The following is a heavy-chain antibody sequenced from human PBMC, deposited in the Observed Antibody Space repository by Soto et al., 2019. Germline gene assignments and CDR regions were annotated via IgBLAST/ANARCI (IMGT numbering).Heavy chain of an antibody. J-gene: IGHJ5*02. CDR2: TYYRSKWYN. Sequence: SQTLSLTCAISGDSVSSNSAAWNWIRQSPSRGLEWLGRTYYRSKWYNDYAVSVKSRIIINPDTSKNQFSLQLNSVTPEDTAVYYCARGESCSGGSCSANNWFDPWGQGTLVTVS. V-gene: IGHV6-1*01. D-gene: IGHD2-15*01. CDR1: GDSVSSNSAA. CDR3: ARGESCSGGSCSANNWFDP.